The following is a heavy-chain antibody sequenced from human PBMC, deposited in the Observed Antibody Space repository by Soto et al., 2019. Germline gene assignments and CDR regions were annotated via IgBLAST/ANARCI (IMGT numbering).Heavy chain of an antibody. CDR1: GFSISPYY. CDR3: ARHPELEAYHYYMDV. D-gene: IGHD1-1*01. J-gene: IGHJ6*03. Sequence: SETLSLTCTFSGFSISPYYWSWIRQPPGKGLEWIGYVYYSGSTNYNPSLKSRVTISVDTSKNQFSLKLSSVTAADTAVYYCARHPELEAYHYYMDVWGKGTTVTVSS. V-gene: IGHV4-59*08. CDR2: VYYSGST.